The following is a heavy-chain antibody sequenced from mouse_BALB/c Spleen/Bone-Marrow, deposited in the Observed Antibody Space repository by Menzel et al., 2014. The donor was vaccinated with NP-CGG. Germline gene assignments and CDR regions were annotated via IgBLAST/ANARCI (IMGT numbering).Heavy chain of an antibody. V-gene: IGHV5-12*02. CDR2: ISNSGGST. CDR1: GFTFSDYY. CDR3: ARRVLLYDMDS. J-gene: IGHJ4*01. D-gene: IGHD2-10*02. Sequence: EVQGVVSGGGLVQPGGSLKLSCATSGFTFSDYYMYWVRQTPEKRLEWVAYISNSGGSTYYPDTVKGRFTISRENDKNTLYLQKRSLKAEDKAMYCCARRVLLYDMDSCGQGTSVTGTS.